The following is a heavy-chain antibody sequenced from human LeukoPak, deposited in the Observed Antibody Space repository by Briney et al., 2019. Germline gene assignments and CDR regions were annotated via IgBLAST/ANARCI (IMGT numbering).Heavy chain of an antibody. CDR2: VNHSGST. D-gene: IGHD3-10*01. Sequence: SETLSLTCAVYGGSFSGYYWSWIRQPPGKGLEWIGEVNHSGSTNYNPSLKRRVTISVDTSETLFSLKLSSVTAADPAVYYCARGLTGSRRYFDSWGQGTLVTVSS. CDR3: ARGLTGSRRYFDS. CDR1: GGSFSGYY. V-gene: IGHV4-34*01. J-gene: IGHJ4*02.